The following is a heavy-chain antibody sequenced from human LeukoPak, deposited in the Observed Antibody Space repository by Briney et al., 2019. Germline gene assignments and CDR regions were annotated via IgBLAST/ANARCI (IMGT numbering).Heavy chain of an antibody. D-gene: IGHD6-13*01. CDR1: GFTFSSYA. V-gene: IGHV3-30*04. J-gene: IGHJ4*02. Sequence: PGGSLRLSCAASGFTFSSYAMHWVRQAPGKGLEWVAVISYDGSNKYYADSVKGRFTISRDNSKNTLYLQMNSLRAEDTAVYYCAKDRQQLVHEIDYWGQGTLVTVSS. CDR2: ISYDGSNK. CDR3: AKDRQQLVHEIDY.